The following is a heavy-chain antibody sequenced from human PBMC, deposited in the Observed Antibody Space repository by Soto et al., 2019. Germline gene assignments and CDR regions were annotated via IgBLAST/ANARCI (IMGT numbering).Heavy chain of an antibody. J-gene: IGHJ4*02. D-gene: IGHD5-18*01. Sequence: QVQLQQWGAGLLKPSETLSLTCAVYGGSFSGYYWSWIRQPPGKGLEWIGEINHSGSTNSNPSLKSRVTISVDTSKNQFSLKLSSVTAADTAVYYCARIGYSYGFDYWGQGTLVTVSS. CDR1: GGSFSGYY. CDR3: ARIGYSYGFDY. CDR2: INHSGST. V-gene: IGHV4-34*01.